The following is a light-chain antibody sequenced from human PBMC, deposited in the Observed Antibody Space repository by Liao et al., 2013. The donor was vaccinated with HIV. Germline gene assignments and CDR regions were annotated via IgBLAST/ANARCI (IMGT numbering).Light chain of an antibody. V-gene: IGLV3-21*04. CDR1: NIGSKS. CDR3: QVWDSSSDHGV. J-gene: IGLJ1*01. CDR2: YDS. Sequence: SYELTQPPSVSVAPGKTARITCGGDNIGSKSVHWYQQKSGQAPVLVIYYDSDRPSGIPERFSGSNSGNTATLTISGVEAGDEADYYCQVWDSSSDHGVFGTGTKGHRP.